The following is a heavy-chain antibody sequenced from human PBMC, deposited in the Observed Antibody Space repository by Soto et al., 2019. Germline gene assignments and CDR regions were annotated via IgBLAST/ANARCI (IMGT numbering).Heavy chain of an antibody. J-gene: IGHJ4*02. CDR1: GYTFSSYG. CDR2: ISPFNGNT. CDR3: ARGKEKCSGGTCYFVY. D-gene: IGHD2-15*01. Sequence: QVQLVQSGGGVKKPGTSVKVSCKASGYTFSSYGVNWVRQAPGQGLEWMGWISPFNGNTNYAPKFQGRVTMTTGTSTNTAYMEMRSLTSDDTAVYYCARGKEKCSGGTCYFVYWGQGTLVTVSS. V-gene: IGHV1-18*01.